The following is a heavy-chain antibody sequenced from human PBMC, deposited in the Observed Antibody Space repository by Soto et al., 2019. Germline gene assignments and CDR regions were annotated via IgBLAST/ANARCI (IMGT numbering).Heavy chain of an antibody. J-gene: IGHJ4*02. CDR2: IYYSGST. Sequence: QLQLQESGPGLVKPSETLSLTCTVSGGSISSSSYYWGWIRQPPGKGLEWIGSIYYSGSTYYNPSLKSRVTISVDTSKNQFSLELSSVTAADTAVYYCARRLPIDGNYFDYWGQGTLVTVSS. D-gene: IGHD5-12*01. CDR1: GGSISSSSYY. CDR3: ARRLPIDGNYFDY. V-gene: IGHV4-39*01.